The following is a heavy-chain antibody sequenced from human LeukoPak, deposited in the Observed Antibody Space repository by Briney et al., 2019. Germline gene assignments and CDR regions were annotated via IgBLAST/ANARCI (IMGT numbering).Heavy chain of an antibody. CDR3: ARDSVGASIPLNWFDP. Sequence: GGSLRLSCAASGFTFSSYWMHWVRQAPGKGLVWVLRINSDGSSTSYADSVKGRFTISRDNAKNTLYLQMNSLRAEDTAVYYCARDSVGASIPLNWFDPWGQGTLVTVSS. J-gene: IGHJ5*02. V-gene: IGHV3-74*01. CDR1: GFTFSSYW. D-gene: IGHD1-26*01. CDR2: INSDGSST.